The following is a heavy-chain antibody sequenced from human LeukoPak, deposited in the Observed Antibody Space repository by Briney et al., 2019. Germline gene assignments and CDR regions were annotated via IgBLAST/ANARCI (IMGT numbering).Heavy chain of an antibody. CDR2: IYYSGST. Sequence: SQTLSLTCTVSGGSISSGDYYWSWIRQPPGKGLEWIGYIYYSGSTNSNPSLKSRVTISVDRSKNQFSLKLSSVTAADTAVYYCARRPRYSSGWYYFDSWGQGTLVTVSS. D-gene: IGHD6-19*01. CDR1: GGSISSGDYY. J-gene: IGHJ4*02. V-gene: IGHV4-30-4*01. CDR3: ARRPRYSSGWYYFDS.